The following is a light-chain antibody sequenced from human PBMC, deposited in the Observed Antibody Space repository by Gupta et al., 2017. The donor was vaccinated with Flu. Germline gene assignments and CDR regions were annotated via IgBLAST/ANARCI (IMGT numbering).Light chain of an antibody. CDR1: SSNIGNNY. Sequence: QSVLTQPPSVSAAPGQKVTISCSGSSSNIGNNYVSWYQQLPGTAPKLLIYENDKRPSGIPDRFSGSKSGTSASLDITGLQTGDEADYYCGKWDSTLSAGFGVFGTGTRVTVL. CDR3: GKWDSTLSAGFGV. J-gene: IGLJ1*01. V-gene: IGLV1-51*02. CDR2: END.